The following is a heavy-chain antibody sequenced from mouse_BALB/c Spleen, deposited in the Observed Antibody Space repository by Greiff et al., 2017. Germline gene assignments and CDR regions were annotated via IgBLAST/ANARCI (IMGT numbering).Heavy chain of an antibody. J-gene: IGHJ1*01. CDR1: GFSLTGYG. Sequence: VNLVESGPGLVAPSQSLSITCTVSGFSLTGYGVNWVRQPPGKGLEWLGMIWGDGSTDYNSALKSRLSISKDNSKSQVFLKMNSLQTDDTARYYCARAPIYYDYDEKRYFDVWGAGTTVTVSS. V-gene: IGHV2-6-7*01. CDR2: IWGDGST. CDR3: ARAPIYYDYDEKRYFDV. D-gene: IGHD2-4*01.